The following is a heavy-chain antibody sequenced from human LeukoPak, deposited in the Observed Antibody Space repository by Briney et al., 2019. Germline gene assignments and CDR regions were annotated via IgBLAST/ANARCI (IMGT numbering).Heavy chain of an antibody. CDR3: AKDPYYYGSGSYY. CDR1: GFTFSSYA. CDR2: ISYDGSNK. V-gene: IGHV3-30*04. J-gene: IGHJ4*02. Sequence: GGSLRLSCAASGFTFSSYAMHWVRQAPGKGLEWVAVISYDGSNKYYADSVKGRFTISRDNSKNTLYLQMNSLRAEDTAVYYCAKDPYYYGSGSYYWGQGTLVTVSS. D-gene: IGHD3-10*01.